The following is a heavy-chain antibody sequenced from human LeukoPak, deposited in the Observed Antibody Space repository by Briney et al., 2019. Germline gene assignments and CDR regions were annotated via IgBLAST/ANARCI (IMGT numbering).Heavy chain of an antibody. J-gene: IGHJ4*02. D-gene: IGHD2-2*01. CDR1: GFTCSSYG. V-gene: IGHV3-30*18. CDR2: ISYDGSNK. Sequence: SGGSLRLSCAASGFTCSSYGMHWVRQAPGKGLEWVTVISYDGSNKYYADSVKGRFTISRDNSKNTLYLQMNSLRAEDTAVYYCAKRRGIVVVRADIPTPSLDYWGQGTLVTVSS. CDR3: AKRRGIVVVRADIPTPSLDY.